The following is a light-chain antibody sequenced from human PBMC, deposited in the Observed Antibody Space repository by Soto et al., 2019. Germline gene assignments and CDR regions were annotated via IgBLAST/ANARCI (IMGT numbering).Light chain of an antibody. CDR3: QQYNDWWT. V-gene: IGKV3-15*01. Sequence: EMVMTQSPATLSVSPGERAALSCRASQSVSSNLAWYQQRPGQAPRLLIYGASTGAAGIPARFSGSGSGTEFTLTISSLQSEDSAVYYCQQYNDWWTFGQGTKVEIK. CDR1: QSVSSN. J-gene: IGKJ1*01. CDR2: GAS.